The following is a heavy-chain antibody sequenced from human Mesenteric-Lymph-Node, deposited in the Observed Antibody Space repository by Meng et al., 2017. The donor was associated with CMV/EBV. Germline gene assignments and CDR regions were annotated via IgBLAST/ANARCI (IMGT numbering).Heavy chain of an antibody. D-gene: IGHD2/OR15-2a*01. V-gene: IGHV1-2*06. CDR3: ARDNVNPEGFDP. Sequence: QVQLVQSRAEVGKPGASVMVSCKASGYTFTDFYIHWVRQAPGQWLEWMGRINPNSGVSNSAQNFQGRVTMTRDTSISTAYMELGRLTSDDTAVYYCARDNVNPEGFDPWGQGPWSPSPQ. CDR2: INPNSGVS. CDR1: GYTFTDFY. J-gene: IGHJ5*02.